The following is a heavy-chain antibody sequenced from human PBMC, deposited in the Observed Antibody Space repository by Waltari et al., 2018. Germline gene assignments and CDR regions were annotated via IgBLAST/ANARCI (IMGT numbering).Heavy chain of an antibody. CDR1: GGSFSGSY. Sequence: QVQLQQWGAGLLKPSETLSLTCAVYGGSFSGSYWSWIRQPPGKGLEWIGEINHSGSTNYNPSLKSRVTISVDTSKNQFSLKLSSVTAADTAVYYCASIWARGLAAAPFDAFDIWGQGTMVTVSS. CDR2: INHSGST. D-gene: IGHD6-13*01. J-gene: IGHJ3*02. CDR3: ASIWARGLAAAPFDAFDI. V-gene: IGHV4-34*01.